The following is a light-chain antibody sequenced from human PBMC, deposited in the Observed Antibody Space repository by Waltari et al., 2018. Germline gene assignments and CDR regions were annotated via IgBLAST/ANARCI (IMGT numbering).Light chain of an antibody. CDR3: AVWDDSLNGPL. J-gene: IGLJ2*01. Sequence: QSVLTQPPSASGTPGQRVSISCSGRRSNIGSNTVNWYQQLPGTAPKLLIFITAHRHSGFADRCSGSKSGTSASLAISGLQSEDEAEEHCAVWDDSLNGPLFGGGTKLTVL. V-gene: IGLV1-44*01. CDR1: RSNIGSNT. CDR2: ITA.